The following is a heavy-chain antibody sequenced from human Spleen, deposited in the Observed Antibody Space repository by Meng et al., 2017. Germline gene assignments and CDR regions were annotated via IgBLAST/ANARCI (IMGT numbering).Heavy chain of an antibody. J-gene: IGHJ4*02. D-gene: IGHD3-10*01. V-gene: IGHV4-61*02. CDR1: GGSISSGSYY. CDR2: IYTSGST. Sequence: SETLSLTCTVSGGSISSGSYYWSWIRQPAGKGLEWIGRIYTSGSTNYNPSLKSRVTMSVDTSKNQFSLKLSSVTAADTAVYYCARAAYGSGSYRLYYFDYWGQGTLVTVSS. CDR3: ARAAYGSGSYRLYYFDY.